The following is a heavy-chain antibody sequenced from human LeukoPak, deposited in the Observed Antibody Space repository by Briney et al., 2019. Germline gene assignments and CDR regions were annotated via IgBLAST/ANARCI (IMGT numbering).Heavy chain of an antibody. CDR1: GFTFSNYG. J-gene: IGHJ6*02. CDR2: IWYDGSNK. D-gene: IGHD3-16*01. CDR3: AKLGARALRQSYYYYGMDV. V-gene: IGHV3-33*06. Sequence: PGGSLRLSCAASGFTFSNYGMHWVRQAPGKGLEWVAVIWYDGSNKYYADSVKGRFTISRDNSKNTLYLQMNSLRAEDTAVYYCAKLGARALRQSYYYYGMDVWGQGTTVTVSS.